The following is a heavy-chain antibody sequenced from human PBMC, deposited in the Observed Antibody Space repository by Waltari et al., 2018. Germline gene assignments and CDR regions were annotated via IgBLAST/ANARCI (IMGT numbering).Heavy chain of an antibody. CDR2: IYYSGST. D-gene: IGHD4-17*01. CDR1: SSSYY. V-gene: IGHV4-39*01. Sequence: SSSYYWGWIRQPPGKGLEWIGSIYYSGSTYYNPSLKSRVTISVDTSKNQFSLKLSSVTAADTAVYYCAKHDYGDYNFAYWGQGTLVTVSS. J-gene: IGHJ4*02. CDR3: AKHDYGDYNFAY.